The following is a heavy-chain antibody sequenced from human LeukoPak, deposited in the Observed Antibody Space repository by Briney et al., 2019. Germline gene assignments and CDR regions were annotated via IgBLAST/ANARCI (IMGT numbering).Heavy chain of an antibody. V-gene: IGHV4-59*08. D-gene: IGHD6-6*01. CDR2: IYYSGYT. Sequence: SETEALICTVSGGSINSYYWSWIRQPPGKGLEWIGYIYYSGYTNYNPSLKSRVTMSVDTSKNQFSLKLSSVTAADTAVYYCARHNISSGYYGMEVGRQDTTVTVSS. CDR1: GGSINSYY. J-gene: IGHJ6*01. CDR3: ARHNISSGYYGMEV.